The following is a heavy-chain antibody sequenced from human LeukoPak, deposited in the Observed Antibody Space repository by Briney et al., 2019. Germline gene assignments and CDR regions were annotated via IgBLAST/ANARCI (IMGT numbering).Heavy chain of an antibody. D-gene: IGHD2-2*01. CDR2: ISYDGSTK. CDR3: AKEGTAQISTWYDY. Sequence: PGRSLRLSCAASGVTLSSYGMHWVRQAPGKGLEWVAVISYDGSTKYYSDSVKDRFTISRDNSKNTLYLQMNSLRDEDTAVYYCAKEGTAQISTWYDYWGRGTLVTVSS. CDR1: GVTLSSYG. V-gene: IGHV3-30*18. J-gene: IGHJ4*02.